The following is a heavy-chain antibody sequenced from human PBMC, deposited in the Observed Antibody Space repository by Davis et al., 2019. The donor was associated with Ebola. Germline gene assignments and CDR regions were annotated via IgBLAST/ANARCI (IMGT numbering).Heavy chain of an antibody. D-gene: IGHD6-13*01. V-gene: IGHV3-30*18. J-gene: IGHJ3*02. CDR3: AKVAAYDAFDI. Sequence: GESLKISCAASGFTFSSYGMHWVRQAPGKGLEWVAVISYDGSNKYCADSVKGRFTISRDNSKNTLYLQMNSLRAEDTAVYYCAKVAAYDAFDIWGQGTMVTVSS. CDR2: ISYDGSNK. CDR1: GFTFSSYG.